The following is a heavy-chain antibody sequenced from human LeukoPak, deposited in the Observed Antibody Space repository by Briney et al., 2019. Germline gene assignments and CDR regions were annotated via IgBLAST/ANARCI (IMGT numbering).Heavy chain of an antibody. V-gene: IGHV4-59*01. CDR3: ARVFWSGYGNWYFDL. D-gene: IGHD3-3*01. J-gene: IGHJ2*01. CDR2: IYYSGST. Sequence: SETLSLTCTVSGGSISSYYWSWIRQPPGKGLEWIRYIYYSGSTNYNPSLKSRVTISVDTSKNQFSLKLSSVTAADTAVYYCARVFWSGYGNWYFDLWGRGTLVTVSS. CDR1: GGSISSYY.